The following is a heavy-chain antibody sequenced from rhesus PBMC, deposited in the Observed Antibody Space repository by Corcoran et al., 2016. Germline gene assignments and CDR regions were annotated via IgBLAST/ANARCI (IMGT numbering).Heavy chain of an antibody. V-gene: IGHV4-122*02. Sequence: QVQLQESGPGLVKPSETLSLTCAVSGGSIRSGYYYWSWIRQPPGKGLEWIGYLTYSGSNSYNPSLTSRVTSSRDTSQNQFSLKLTSVTAADTAVYYCARDNSNRFDVWGAGVLVTVSS. CDR3: ARDNSNRFDV. D-gene: IGHD1-26*01. CDR2: LTYSGSN. J-gene: IGHJ5-1*01. CDR1: GGSIRSGYYY.